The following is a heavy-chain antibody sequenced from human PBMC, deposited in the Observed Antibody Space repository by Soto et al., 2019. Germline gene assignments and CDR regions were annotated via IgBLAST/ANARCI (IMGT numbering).Heavy chain of an antibody. V-gene: IGHV1-8*01. Sequence: GASVKVSCKASGYTFTSYDINWVRQATGQGLEWMGWMNPNCGTTNYAQKFQGRVTITTDESTSTAYMELSSLRSEDTAVYYCASGYYDSSGYPGYWGQGTLVTVSS. CDR3: ASGYYDSSGYPGY. D-gene: IGHD3-22*01. J-gene: IGHJ4*02. CDR2: MNPNCGTT. CDR1: GYTFTSYD.